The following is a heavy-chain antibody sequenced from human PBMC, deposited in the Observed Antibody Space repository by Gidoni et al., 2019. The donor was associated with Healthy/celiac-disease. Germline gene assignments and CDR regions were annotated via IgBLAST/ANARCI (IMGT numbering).Heavy chain of an antibody. V-gene: IGHV4-31*03. CDR3: ARDPPLSGMDV. CDR2: IYYSGST. J-gene: IGHJ6*02. CDR1: GPPISSGGYY. Sequence: QAQLQESCPGLVKPSQTLSLTCTVTGPPISSGGYYWSWIRQHPGKGLEWIGYIYYSGSTYYNPSLKSRVTISVDTSKNQVSLKLSSVTAADTAVYYCARDPPLSGMDVWGQGTTVTVSS.